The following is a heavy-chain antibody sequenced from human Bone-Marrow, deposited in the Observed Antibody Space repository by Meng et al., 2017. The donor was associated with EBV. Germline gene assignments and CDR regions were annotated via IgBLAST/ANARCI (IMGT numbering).Heavy chain of an antibody. Sequence: HITLSESGPPLVKPTQTLTLTCTFSGFSLSTRGVGVGWIRQPPGKALEWLAVIYWDDDKRYSPSLKSRLTIAKDTSKNQVVLTMTNMDPVDAATYYCAHLIAARPFDYWGRGSVVTVSS. CDR2: IYWDDDK. CDR3: AHLIAARPFDY. J-gene: IGHJ4*02. D-gene: IGHD6-6*01. CDR1: GFSLSTRGVG. V-gene: IGHV2-5*02.